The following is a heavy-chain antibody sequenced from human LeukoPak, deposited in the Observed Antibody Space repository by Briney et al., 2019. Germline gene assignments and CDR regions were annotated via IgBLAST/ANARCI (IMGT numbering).Heavy chain of an antibody. J-gene: IGHJ4*02. Sequence: GASVKVSCKASGYTFTGYYMHWVRQAPGQGLEWMGWINPNSGGTNYAQKFQGRVTMTRDTSISTAYMELSRLRSDDTAVYYCATLGYCSGGSCLPFDYWGQGTLVTVSS. V-gene: IGHV1-2*02. D-gene: IGHD2-15*01. CDR1: GYTFTGYY. CDR3: ATLGYCSGGSCLPFDY. CDR2: INPNSGGT.